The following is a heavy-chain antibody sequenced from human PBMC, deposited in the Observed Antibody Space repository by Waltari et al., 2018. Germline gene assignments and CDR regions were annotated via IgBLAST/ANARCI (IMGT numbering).Heavy chain of an antibody. Sequence: QVQLVQSGAEVKKPGASVKVSCKASGYTFTSYGISWVRQAPGQGLEWMGWISAYNGNTNYAQKLQGRVTMTTDTSTSTAYMELRSLRSDDTAVYYCASPYPHSSSPRGGDAFDIWGQGTMVTVSS. V-gene: IGHV1-18*01. CDR1: GYTFTSYG. CDR3: ASPYPHSSSPRGGDAFDI. CDR2: ISAYNGNT. J-gene: IGHJ3*02. D-gene: IGHD6-6*01.